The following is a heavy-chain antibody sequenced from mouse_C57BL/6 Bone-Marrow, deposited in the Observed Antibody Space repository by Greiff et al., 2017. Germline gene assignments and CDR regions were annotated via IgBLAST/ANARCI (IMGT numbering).Heavy chain of an antibody. J-gene: IGHJ3*01. CDR2: IDPSDSYT. CDR1: GYTFTSYW. CDR3: ARRSSRFPGFAY. Sequence: QVQLQQPGAELVMPGASVKLSCKASGYTFTSYWMHWVKQRPGQGLEWIGEIDPSDSYTNYTQKFKGKSTLTVDKSSSTAYMQLNSLTSEDSAVYYCARRSSRFPGFAYWGQGTLVTVSA. V-gene: IGHV1-69*01. D-gene: IGHD1-3*01.